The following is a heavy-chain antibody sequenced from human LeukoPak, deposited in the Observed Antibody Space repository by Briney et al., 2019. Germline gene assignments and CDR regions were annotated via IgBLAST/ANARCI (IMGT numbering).Heavy chain of an antibody. V-gene: IGHV1-46*01. CDR2: INPSGGST. D-gene: IGHD1-26*01. Sequence: ASVKLSCKASGYTFTSYYMHWVRQAPGQGLEWMGIINPSGGSTSYAQKFQGRVTMTRDMSTSTVYMELSSLRSEDTAVYYCARAKWEPTFDYWGQGTLVTVSS. J-gene: IGHJ4*02. CDR1: GYTFTSYY. CDR3: ARAKWEPTFDY.